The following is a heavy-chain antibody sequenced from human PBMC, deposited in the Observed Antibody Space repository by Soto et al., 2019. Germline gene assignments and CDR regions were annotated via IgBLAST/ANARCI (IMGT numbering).Heavy chain of an antibody. CDR3: ARAPYDFWSGYLSPGDYYGMDV. CDR1: GGSISSSNW. J-gene: IGHJ6*02. D-gene: IGHD3-3*01. V-gene: IGHV4-4*02. CDR2: IYHSGSN. Sequence: SETLSLTCAVSGGSISSSNWWSWVRQPPGKGLEWIGEIYHSGSNNYNPSLKSRVTISVDKSKNQFSLKLSSVTAADTAVYYCARAPYDFWSGYLSPGDYYGMDVWGQGTTVTVSS.